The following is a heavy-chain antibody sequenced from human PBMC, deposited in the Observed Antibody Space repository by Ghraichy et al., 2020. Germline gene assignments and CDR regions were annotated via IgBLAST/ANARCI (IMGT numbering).Heavy chain of an antibody. CDR1: GFTFSSYS. CDR2: ISSSSSTM. D-gene: IGHD2-21*02. CDR3: ARASDPFSY. Sequence: LSLTCAASGFTFSSYSMNWVRQAPGKGLEWVSYISSSSSTMYYVDSVKGRFTISRDNAKNSLYLQMNSLRDEDTAVYYCARASDPFSYWGQGTLVTVSS. V-gene: IGHV3-48*02. J-gene: IGHJ4*02.